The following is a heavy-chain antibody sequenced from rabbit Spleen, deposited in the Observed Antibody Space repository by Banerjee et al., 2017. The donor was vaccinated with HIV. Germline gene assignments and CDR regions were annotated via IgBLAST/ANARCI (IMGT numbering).Heavy chain of an antibody. D-gene: IGHD8-1*01. V-gene: IGHV1S40*01. J-gene: IGHJ3*01. CDR2: IAGGTSAFT. Sequence: QSLEESGGGLVKPGASLTLTCKASGFTFSSSYYMCWVRQAPGKGLEWIACIAGGTSAFTYSATWAKGRFTCSKTSSTTVTLQMTSLTAADTATYFCARDAGSSFSSYGMDLWGQGTLVTVS. CDR1: GFTFSSSYY. CDR3: ARDAGSSFSSYGMDL.